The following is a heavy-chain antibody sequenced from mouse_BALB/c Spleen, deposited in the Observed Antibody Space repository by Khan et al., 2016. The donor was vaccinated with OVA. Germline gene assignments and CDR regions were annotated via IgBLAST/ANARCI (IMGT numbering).Heavy chain of an antibody. CDR2: IDPANGDT. V-gene: IGHV14-3*02. J-gene: IGHJ3*01. D-gene: IGHD1-1*02. Sequence: VQLQQSGAELVKPGASVKLSCTASGFNIKDTYIHWVKERPEEGPEWIGRIDPANGDTKYAPKFQGKATITAVTSSNTAYLQLSSLPSEDTAVYYCATLDGSPFTYWGQGTLVTVSA. CDR3: ATLDGSPFTY. CDR1: GFNIKDTY.